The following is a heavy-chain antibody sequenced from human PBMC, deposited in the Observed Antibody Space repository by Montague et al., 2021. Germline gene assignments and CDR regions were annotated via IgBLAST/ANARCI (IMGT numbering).Heavy chain of an antibody. D-gene: IGHD1-26*01. CDR1: GFSFNYYA. V-gene: IGHV3-23*01. CDR2: ISGGGGNT. CDR3: AKGPYDDGSYLLNFES. Sequence: SLRLSCAASGFSFNYYAMAWVRQAPGKGLEWVSAISGGGGNTYYADSVKGRFTISRDSSESTVFLQMNSLKVEDSAVYYCAKGPYDDGSYLLNFESWGQGTLVTVSS. J-gene: IGHJ4*02.